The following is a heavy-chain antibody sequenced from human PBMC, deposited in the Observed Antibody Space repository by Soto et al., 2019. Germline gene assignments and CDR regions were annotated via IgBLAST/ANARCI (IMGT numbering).Heavy chain of an antibody. J-gene: IGHJ3*02. Sequence: SETLSLTCTVSGGSISSGGYYWSWIRQHPGKGLEWIGYIYYSGSTYYNPSLKSRVTISVDTSKNQFSLKLSSVTAADTAVYYCARSSGDHDAFDIWGQGTTVTVSS. D-gene: IGHD2-15*01. CDR2: IYYSGST. V-gene: IGHV4-31*03. CDR3: ARSSGDHDAFDI. CDR1: GGSISSGGYY.